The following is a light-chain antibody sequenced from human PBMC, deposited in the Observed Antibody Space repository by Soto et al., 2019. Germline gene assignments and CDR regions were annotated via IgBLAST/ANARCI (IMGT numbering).Light chain of an antibody. CDR1: QSSSSY. V-gene: IGKV1-39*01. CDR2: AAS. J-gene: IGKJ5*01. CDR3: QQSYSTHPT. Sequence: HAPSSLSPSAGALVTITCRASQSSSSYLNWYQQKPGKAPKLLIYAASSLQSGVPSRFSGSGSGTDFTLTISSLQPEDFATYYCQQSYSTHPTFGQGTRLEIK.